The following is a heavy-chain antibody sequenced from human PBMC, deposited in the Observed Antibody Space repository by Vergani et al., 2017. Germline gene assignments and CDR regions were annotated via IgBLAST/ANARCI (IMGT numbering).Heavy chain of an antibody. D-gene: IGHD5-12*01. J-gene: IGHJ4*02. CDR2: VSGSSATP. V-gene: IGHV3-23*04. Sequence: GHLVESGGGVVQPGRSLRLSCVASGFDFSSYAMHWVRQAPGKGLEWVSSVSGSSATPYYADSVKGRFIISRDNSKNTLHLQMNSLRADDTAVYYCTKGSRGYTGYFFDYWGQGTLATVSS. CDR1: GFDFSSYA. CDR3: TKGSRGYTGYFFDY.